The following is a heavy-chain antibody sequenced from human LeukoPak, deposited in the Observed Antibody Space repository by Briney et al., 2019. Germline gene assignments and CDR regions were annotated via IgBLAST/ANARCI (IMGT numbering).Heavy chain of an antibody. CDR1: GFTFSSYE. CDR2: ISGSGGST. D-gene: IGHD6-13*01. V-gene: IGHV3-23*01. J-gene: IGHJ5*02. Sequence: GGSLRLSCAASGFTFSSYEMNWVRQAPGKGLEWVSAISGSGGSTYYADSVKGRFTISRDNSKYMLYLQMNSLRAEDTAVYYRAGGPKQHLLWGRASNGFDPWGQGTLVTVSS. CDR3: AGGPKQHLLWGRASNGFDP.